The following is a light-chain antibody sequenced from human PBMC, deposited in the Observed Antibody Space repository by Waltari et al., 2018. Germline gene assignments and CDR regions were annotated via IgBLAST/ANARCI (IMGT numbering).Light chain of an antibody. J-gene: IGLJ2*01. CDR3: SSYTTSSTVV. CDR2: DVT. V-gene: IGLV2-14*03. Sequence: QSALTQPASVSGSPGQSITFSCTGTSSDLGTYDYVSWYQQHPGKAPKLMIYDVTKRPSGVSDRFSGSKSGNTASLTISGLQAEDEADYYCSSYTTSSTVVFGGGTKVTVL. CDR1: SSDLGTYDY.